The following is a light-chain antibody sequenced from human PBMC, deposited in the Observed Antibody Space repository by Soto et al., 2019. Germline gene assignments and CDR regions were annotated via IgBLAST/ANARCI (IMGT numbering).Light chain of an antibody. J-gene: IGLJ3*02. CDR3: SSYTSNSTLV. CDR1: SSDVGGYNS. V-gene: IGLV2-14*01. CDR2: EVS. Sequence: QSALTQPASVSGSPGQSITISCTGTSSDVGGYNSVSWYQHHPGKAPKLMIFEVSDRPSGVSNRFSGSNSGNTASLTISGLQAEDEADYFCSSYTSNSTLVFGGGTKLTVL.